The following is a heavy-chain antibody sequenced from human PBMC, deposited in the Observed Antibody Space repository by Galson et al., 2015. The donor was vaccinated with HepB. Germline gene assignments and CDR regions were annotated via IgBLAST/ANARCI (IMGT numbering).Heavy chain of an antibody. D-gene: IGHD4/OR15-4a*01. V-gene: IGHV3-48*04. CDR2: ISTNGATI. CDR1: GFTFSRHT. J-gene: IGHJ3*02. Sequence: SLRLSCAASGFTFSRHTMSWVRQTPGQGLQWVPYISTNGATIHYADSVKGRFTIARDNAKNTMWLQMNSLRAEDTAVYYCATTKFGSGAYWTFDIWGPGTLVTVSS. CDR3: ATTKFGSGAYWTFDI.